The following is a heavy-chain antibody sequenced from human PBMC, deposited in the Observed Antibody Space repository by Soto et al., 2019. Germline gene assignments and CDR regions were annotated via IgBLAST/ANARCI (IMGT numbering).Heavy chain of an antibody. Sequence: EVQLVETGGGLIQPGGSLRLSCAASGFSVSSNYMSWVRQAPGKGLEWVSLIYSGGSTYYADSVKGRFTISRDNSKNTLFLQMNSTRAEETAVYYCARAIAQDWFDPWGQGTLVTVSS. CDR1: GFSVSSNY. D-gene: IGHD6-13*01. V-gene: IGHV3-53*02. J-gene: IGHJ5*02. CDR2: IYSGGST. CDR3: ARAIAQDWFDP.